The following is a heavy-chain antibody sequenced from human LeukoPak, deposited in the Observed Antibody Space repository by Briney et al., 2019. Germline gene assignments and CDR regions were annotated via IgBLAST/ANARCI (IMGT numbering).Heavy chain of an antibody. CDR2: IYPGDSDT. D-gene: IGHD5-18*01. CDR3: ARDRNPKDGYGYWVDAFDI. V-gene: IGHV5-51*01. CDR1: GYSFPSYW. J-gene: IGHJ3*02. Sequence: GESLKISCEGSGYSFPSYWIAWVRQMPGKGLEWMGIIYPGDSDTRYSPSFQGQVTISADKSISTAYLQWSSLKASDTAMYYCARDRNPKDGYGYWVDAFDIWGQGTMVTVSS.